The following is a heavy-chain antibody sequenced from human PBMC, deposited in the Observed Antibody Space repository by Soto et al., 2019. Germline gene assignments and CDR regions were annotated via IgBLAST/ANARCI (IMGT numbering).Heavy chain of an antibody. CDR3: AKGFVAGLSWGTCFDY. J-gene: IGHJ4*02. V-gene: IGHV3-23*01. Sequence: GGSLRLSCAASGFTFSNYAMSWVRQAPGKGLEWVSTISGSGGSTYYADSVKGRFTISRDNSKNTLYLQMNSLRAEDTAVYYCAKGFVAGLSWGTCFDYWGQGALVTVSS. CDR2: ISGSGGST. CDR1: GFTFSNYA. D-gene: IGHD6-19*01.